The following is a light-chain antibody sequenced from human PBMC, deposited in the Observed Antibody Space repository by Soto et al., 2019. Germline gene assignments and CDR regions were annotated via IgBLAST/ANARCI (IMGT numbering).Light chain of an antibody. V-gene: IGKV3-20*01. CDR3: QQYGNSYT. Sequence: EVVLTQSPGTLSLSPGERATLSCRASQSFSSSYLAWYQQKPGQAPRLLIYGASSRATGIPDRFSGSGSGTDFTLTISRLEPEDFAVYYCQQYGNSYTFGQGTKLEIK. J-gene: IGKJ2*01. CDR1: QSFSSSY. CDR2: GAS.